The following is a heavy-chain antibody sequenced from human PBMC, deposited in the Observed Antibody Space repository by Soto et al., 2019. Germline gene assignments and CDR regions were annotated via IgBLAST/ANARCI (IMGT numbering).Heavy chain of an antibody. CDR1: GYPFTNYG. Sequence: VKGSCKASGYPFTNYGISWVRQAPAQGLECMGWISGYNGDTNYAQKFQGRVTMTTDTSTSTAYMGLRSLRSDDTAVYYCARDRRELRTGIYNALDVGGQ. CDR2: ISGYNGDT. J-gene: IGHJ6*02. CDR3: ARDRRELRTGIYNALDV. D-gene: IGHD1-26*01. V-gene: IGHV1-18*04.